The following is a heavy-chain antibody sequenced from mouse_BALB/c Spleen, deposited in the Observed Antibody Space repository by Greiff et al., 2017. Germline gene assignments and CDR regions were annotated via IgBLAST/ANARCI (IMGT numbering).Heavy chain of an antibody. CDR1: GFSLTSYG. V-gene: IGHV2-9*02. Sequence: VQRVESGPGLVAPSQSLSITCTVSGFSLTSYGVHWVRQPPGKGLEWLGVIWAGGSTNYNSALMSRLSISKDNSKSQVFLKMNSLQTDDTAMYYCASYRYDGDWFAYWGQGTLVTVSA. CDR2: IWAGGST. J-gene: IGHJ3*01. CDR3: ASYRYDGDWFAY. D-gene: IGHD2-14*01.